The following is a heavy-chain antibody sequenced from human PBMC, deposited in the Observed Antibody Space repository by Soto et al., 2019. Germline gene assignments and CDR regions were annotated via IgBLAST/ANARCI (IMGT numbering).Heavy chain of an antibody. CDR1: GGSFSGYY. D-gene: IGHD3-10*01. CDR3: ARNGYGSGSYYPNFDY. J-gene: IGHJ4*02. CDR2: INHSGST. V-gene: IGHV4-34*01. Sequence: PSETLSLTCAVYGGSFSGYYWSWIRQPPGKGLEWIGEINHSGSTNYNPSLKSRVTISLDTSKNQFSLKLRSVTAADTAVFYCARNGYGSGSYYPNFDYWGQGTLVTVSS.